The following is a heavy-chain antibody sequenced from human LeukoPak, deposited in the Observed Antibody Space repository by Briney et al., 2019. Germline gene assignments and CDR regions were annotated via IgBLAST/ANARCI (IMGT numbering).Heavy chain of an antibody. CDR3: AIPSRSSSSSFGMDV. D-gene: IGHD6-6*01. CDR2: INPSGGST. J-gene: IGHJ6*02. V-gene: IGHV1-46*01. CDR1: GHTFTSYY. Sequence: ASVKVSCKASGHTFTSYYLHWVRQAPGQGLEWMGIINPSGGSTNYAQKFQGRVTMTRDTSTSTVYMELSSLRSDDTAVYYCAIPSRSSSSSFGMDVWGQGTTVTVSS.